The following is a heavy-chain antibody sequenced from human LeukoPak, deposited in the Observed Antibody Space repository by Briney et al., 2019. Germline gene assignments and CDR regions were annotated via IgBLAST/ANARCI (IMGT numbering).Heavy chain of an antibody. J-gene: IGHJ5*02. CDR3: AKDHIWNDRYNWFDP. CDR1: GFSFSSYG. D-gene: IGHD1-20*01. CDR2: IRYDGSNK. V-gene: IGHV3-30*02. Sequence: GGSLRLSCAAAGFSFSSYGMHWVRQAPGKVLGLVVFIRYDGSNKYYADSVKGRFTISRDNSKNTLYPQMNSLRAEDTAVYYCAKDHIWNDRYNWFDPWGQGTLVTVSS.